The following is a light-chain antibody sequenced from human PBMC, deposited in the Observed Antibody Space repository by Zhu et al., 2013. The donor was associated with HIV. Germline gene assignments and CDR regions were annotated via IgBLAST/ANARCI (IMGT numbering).Light chain of an antibody. CDR1: NIGSKS. CDR2: DDS. V-gene: IGLV3-21*01. CDR3: QVWESNSDVI. J-gene: IGLJ2*01. Sequence: SYELTQPPSVSVAPGKTAKITCGGNNIGSKSVHWYQQKAGQAPVVVIQDDSDRPSGIPQRFSGSNSGNTATLTISRVEAGDEADYFCQVWESNSDVIFGGGTKLTVL.